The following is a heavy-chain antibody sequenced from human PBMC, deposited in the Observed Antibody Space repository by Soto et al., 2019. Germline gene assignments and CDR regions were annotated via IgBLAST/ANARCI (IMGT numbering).Heavy chain of an antibody. CDR3: ARGPEIDYGDYPPLLYYYYYMDV. J-gene: IGHJ6*03. D-gene: IGHD4-17*01. CDR2: INHSGST. CDR1: GGSFSGYY. V-gene: IGHV4-34*01. Sequence: SETLSLTCAVYGGSFSGYYWSWIRQPPGKGLEWIGEINHSGSTNYNPSLKSRVTISVDTSKNQFSLKLSSVTAADTAVYYCARGPEIDYGDYPPLLYYYYYMDVWGKGTTVTVSS.